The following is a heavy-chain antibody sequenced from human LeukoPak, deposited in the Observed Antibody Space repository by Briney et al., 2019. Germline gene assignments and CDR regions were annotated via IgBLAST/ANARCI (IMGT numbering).Heavy chain of an antibody. CDR3: ARGADSGYSSDN. Sequence: GGSLRLSCAASGFTFSGYEMHWVRQAPGKGLVWVSRINSDGRSTNYADSVKGRFTISRDNAKNMLYLQMNSLRAEDTAVYYCARGADSGYSSDNWGQGTLVSVSS. CDR1: GFTFSGYE. D-gene: IGHD3-9*01. CDR2: INSDGRST. J-gene: IGHJ4*02. V-gene: IGHV3-74*01.